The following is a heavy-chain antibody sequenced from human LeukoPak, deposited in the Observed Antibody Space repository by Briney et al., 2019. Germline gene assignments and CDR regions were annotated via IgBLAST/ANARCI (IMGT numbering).Heavy chain of an antibody. CDR2: IYYSGST. V-gene: IGHV4-61*01. CDR1: GGSVSSGSYY. J-gene: IGHJ4*02. Sequence: SETLSLTCTVSGGSVSSGSYYWSWIRQPPGTGLEWIGYIYYSGSTNYNPSLKSRVTISVDTSKNQFSLKLSSVTAADTAVYYCARAQYSGSYGYYFDYWGQGTLVTVSS. D-gene: IGHD1-26*01. CDR3: ARAQYSGSYGYYFDY.